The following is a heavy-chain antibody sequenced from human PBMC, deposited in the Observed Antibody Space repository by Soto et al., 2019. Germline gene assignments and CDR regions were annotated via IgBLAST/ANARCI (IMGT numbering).Heavy chain of an antibody. CDR1: GFTFSSYD. CDR3: ARGRHYDILTGYTIYGMDV. CDR2: IGTAGDP. V-gene: IGHV3-13*05. D-gene: IGHD3-9*01. Sequence: PGGSLRLSCAASGFTFSSYDMHWVRQATGKGLEWDSAIGTAGDPYYPGSVKGRFTISRENAKNSLYLQMNSLRAGDTAVYYCARGRHYDILTGYTIYGMDVWGQGTTVTVSS. J-gene: IGHJ6*02.